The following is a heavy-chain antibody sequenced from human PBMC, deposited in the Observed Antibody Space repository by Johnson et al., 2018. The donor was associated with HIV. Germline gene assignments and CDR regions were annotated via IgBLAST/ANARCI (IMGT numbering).Heavy chain of an antibody. CDR1: GFSFSNYA. CDR3: AKRLGYDSRGDQFDI. CDR2: VNGGGGST. Sequence: VQLVESGGGWVQPGGSLRLSCAASGFSFSNYAMTWVRQAPGKGLEWVSTVNGGGGSTYYADSVKGSFTGSRDNSNNMLYLQMRSLRAADTALYYCAKRLGYDSRGDQFDIWGQGTMVTVSS. J-gene: IGHJ3*02. V-gene: IGHV3-23*04. D-gene: IGHD3-22*01.